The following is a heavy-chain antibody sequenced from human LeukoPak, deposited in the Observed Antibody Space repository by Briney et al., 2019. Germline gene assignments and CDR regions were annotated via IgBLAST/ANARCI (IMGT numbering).Heavy chain of an antibody. CDR1: GFTFSTYW. Sequence: GGSLRLSCAASGFTFSTYWMSWVRQAPGKGLEWVANIKQDGSEKYYVDSVKGRFTISRDNAKNSLYLQMNSLRAEDTAVYYCARAASIAARGGWYFDLWGRGTLVTVSS. CDR3: ARAASIAARGGWYFDL. V-gene: IGHV3-7*01. J-gene: IGHJ2*01. D-gene: IGHD6-6*01. CDR2: IKQDGSEK.